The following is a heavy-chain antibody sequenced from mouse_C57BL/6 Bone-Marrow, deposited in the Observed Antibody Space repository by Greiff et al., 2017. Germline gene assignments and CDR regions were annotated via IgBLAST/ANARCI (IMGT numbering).Heavy chain of an antibody. Sequence: VQLQQSGAELVKPGASVKISCKASGYTFTDYYINWVKQRPGQGLEWIGKIGPGSGSTYYNEKFKGKATLTADKSSSTAYMQLSSLTSEASAVYFGARSLYYGNYPAWFAYWGQGTLVTVSA. V-gene: IGHV1-77*01. J-gene: IGHJ3*01. CDR1: GYTFTDYY. CDR3: ARSLYYGNYPAWFAY. D-gene: IGHD2-1*01. CDR2: IGPGSGST.